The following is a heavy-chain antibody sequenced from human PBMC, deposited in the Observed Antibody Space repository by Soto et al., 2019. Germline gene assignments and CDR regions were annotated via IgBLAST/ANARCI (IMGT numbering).Heavy chain of an antibody. J-gene: IGHJ3*02. CDR3: AKGVELMVRDVFYI. Sequence: EVQLLESGGGLVQPGGSLRLSCAASGFAFSNYAMNWVRQAPGKGLEWVSVISGSGGSTYYADSVKGRFTMSRDNSNNTLDLQMNRRRAEDTAVYYGAKGVELMVRDVFYILGQGTLVTGS. D-gene: IGHD2-8*01. V-gene: IGHV3-23*01. CDR2: ISGSGGST. CDR1: GFAFSNYA.